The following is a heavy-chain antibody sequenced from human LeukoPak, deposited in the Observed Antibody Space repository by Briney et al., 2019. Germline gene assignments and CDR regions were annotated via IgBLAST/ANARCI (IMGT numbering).Heavy chain of an antibody. Sequence: GGSLRLSCAASKFTFSHYGMHWVRQAPGKGLQWVAVIWSDGSHQYYADSVKGRFTISRDNSNNMVYLQMNSLRADDTGVYYCAKDAQRGFDYSNSLEYWGQGAPLTVSS. V-gene: IGHV3-33*06. CDR3: AKDAQRGFDYSNSLEY. CDR2: IWSDGSHQ. J-gene: IGHJ4*02. CDR1: KFTFSHYG. D-gene: IGHD4-11*01.